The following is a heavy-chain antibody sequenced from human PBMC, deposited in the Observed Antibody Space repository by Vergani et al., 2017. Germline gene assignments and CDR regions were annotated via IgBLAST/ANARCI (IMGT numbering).Heavy chain of an antibody. J-gene: IGHJ6*03. CDR2: IYYSGST. Sequence: QVQLQESGPGLVKPSQTLSLTCTVSGGSISSYYWSWIRQPPGKGLEWIGYIYYSGSTNYNPSLKSRVTISVDTSKNQFSLKLSSVTAADTAVYYCARGLPPYEFLYYYYYMDVWGKGTTVTVSS. D-gene: IGHD3-10*01. V-gene: IGHV4-59*12. CDR3: ARGLPPYEFLYYYYYMDV. CDR1: GGSISSYY.